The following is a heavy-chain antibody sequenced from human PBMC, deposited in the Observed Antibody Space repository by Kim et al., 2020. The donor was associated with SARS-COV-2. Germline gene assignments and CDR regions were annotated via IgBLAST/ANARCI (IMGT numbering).Heavy chain of an antibody. D-gene: IGHD2-15*01. J-gene: IGHJ2*01. Sequence: LKSRVTISVDTSKYQSSLKLSSVTAADTAVYYCARDRLVVAAIYYWYFDLWGRGTLVTVSS. CDR3: ARDRLVVAAIYYWYFDL. V-gene: IGHV4-31*02.